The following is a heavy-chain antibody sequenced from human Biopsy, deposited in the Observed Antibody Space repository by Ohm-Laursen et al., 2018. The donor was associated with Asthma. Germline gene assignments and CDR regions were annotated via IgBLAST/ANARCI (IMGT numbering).Heavy chain of an antibody. J-gene: IGHJ5*02. D-gene: IGHD3-9*01. CDR2: IYWDDYN. Sequence: TQTLTLTRSFSGFSLRTPGVGVGWIRQSPGKALEWLALIYWDDYNLFRPSLKRRFTITKDPSKNQVVLTMTKMDPVESGTYYCALSQDSGFDDHSPSWFDPWGQGTLVTVSS. V-gene: IGHV2-5*02. CDR3: ALSQDSGFDDHSPSWFDP. CDR1: GFSLRTPGVG.